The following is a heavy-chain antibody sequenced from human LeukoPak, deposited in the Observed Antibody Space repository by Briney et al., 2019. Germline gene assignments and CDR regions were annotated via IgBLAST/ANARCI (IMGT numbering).Heavy chain of an antibody. CDR3: ASGYDYFLTH. D-gene: IGHD5-12*01. CDR1: GGSISSSSHY. J-gene: IGHJ4*02. CDR2: IYYSGST. Sequence: SSETLSLTCTVSGGSISSSSHYWGWIRQPPGKGLEWIGSIYYSGSTYYNPSLKSRVTISVDTSKNQFSLKLSSVTAADTAVYYCASGYDYFLTHWGQGTLVTVSS. V-gene: IGHV4-39*07.